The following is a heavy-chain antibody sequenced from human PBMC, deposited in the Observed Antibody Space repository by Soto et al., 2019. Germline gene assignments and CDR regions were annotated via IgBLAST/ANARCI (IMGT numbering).Heavy chain of an antibody. J-gene: IGHJ6*02. CDR2: IYPGDSDT. V-gene: IGHV5-51*01. CDR3: ARHYCSSTSCYPVYYYYYGMDV. D-gene: IGHD2-2*01. CDR1: GYSFTSYW. Sequence: GESLKSSCKGSGYSFTSYWIGWVRQMPGKGLEWMGIIYPGDSDTRYSPSFQGQVTISADKSISTAYLQWSSLKASDTAMYYCARHYCSSTSCYPVYYYYYGMDVRGQGTTVTVSS.